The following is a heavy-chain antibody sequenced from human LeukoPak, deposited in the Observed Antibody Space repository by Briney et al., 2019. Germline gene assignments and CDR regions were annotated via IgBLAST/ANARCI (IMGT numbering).Heavy chain of an antibody. Sequence: PGGSLRLSCAASGFTFSDYFMSWVRQAPGRGPEWPANIKQDGSEKYYVDSVKGRFTISRDNAKNSLYLQMNSLRAEDTAVYYCAELGITMIGGVWGKGTTVTISS. D-gene: IGHD3-10*02. CDR2: IKQDGSEK. CDR1: GFTFSDYF. J-gene: IGHJ6*04. V-gene: IGHV3-7*01. CDR3: AELGITMIGGV.